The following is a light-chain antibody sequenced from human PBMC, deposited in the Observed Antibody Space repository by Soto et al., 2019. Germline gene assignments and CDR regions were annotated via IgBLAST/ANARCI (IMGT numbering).Light chain of an antibody. V-gene: IGKV3-11*01. CDR3: QHTLKWPPT. CDR1: QSVSSY. CDR2: DTP. Sequence: EVVLTQSPATLSLSPGERATLSCRASQSVSSYLAWYQQKPGQAPRLLIYDTPTRATGVPARFSGSRSGTEFTLTISSLQSEDFALYYCQHTLKWPPTFGQGTKVDIK. J-gene: IGKJ1*01.